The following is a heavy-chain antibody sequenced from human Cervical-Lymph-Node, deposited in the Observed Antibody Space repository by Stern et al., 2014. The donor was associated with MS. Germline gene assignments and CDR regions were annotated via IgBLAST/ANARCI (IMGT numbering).Heavy chain of an antibody. D-gene: IGHD6-6*01. V-gene: IGHV3-33*01. Sequence: VHLVESGGGVVQPGRSLRLSCATSGFTFSDYGMHWVRQAPGKGLEWVAVIWYDGSNKYYEDSVKGRFIISRDNSKNTLYLQMNSLRAEDTAVYYCARDWAAARQREYFDYWGQGTLVTVSS. CDR3: ARDWAAARQREYFDY. CDR1: GFTFSDYG. J-gene: IGHJ4*02. CDR2: IWYDGSNK.